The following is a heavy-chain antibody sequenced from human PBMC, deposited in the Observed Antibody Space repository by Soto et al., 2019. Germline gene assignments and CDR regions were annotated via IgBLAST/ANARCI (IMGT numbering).Heavy chain of an antibody. CDR1: GFTFSSYA. CDR3: AKDGQRITIFGVVTHFDY. V-gene: IGHV3-23*01. CDR2: ISGSGGST. J-gene: IGHJ4*02. D-gene: IGHD3-3*01. Sequence: GGSLRLSCAASGFTFSSYAMSWVRQAPGKGLEWVSAISGSGGSTHYADSVKGRFTISRDNSKNTLYLQMNSLRAEDTAVYYCAKDGQRITIFGVVTHFDYWGQGTLVTVSS.